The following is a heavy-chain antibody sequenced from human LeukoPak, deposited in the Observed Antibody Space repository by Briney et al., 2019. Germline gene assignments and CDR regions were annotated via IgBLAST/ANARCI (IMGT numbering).Heavy chain of an antibody. CDR3: ANPRHCSSTSCSYDY. D-gene: IGHD2-2*01. CDR1: GFTFSSYA. J-gene: IGHJ4*02. V-gene: IGHV3-23*01. Sequence: QPGGSLRLSCAASGFTFSSYAMSWVRQAPGKGLEWVSAISGSGGSTYYADSVKGRFTISRDNSKNTLYLQMNSLRAEDTAVYYCANPRHCSSTSCSYDYWGQGTLVTVSS. CDR2: ISGSGGST.